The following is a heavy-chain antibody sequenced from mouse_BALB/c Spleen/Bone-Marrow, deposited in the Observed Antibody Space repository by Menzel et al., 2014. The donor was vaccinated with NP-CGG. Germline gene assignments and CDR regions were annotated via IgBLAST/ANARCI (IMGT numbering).Heavy chain of an antibody. CDR1: GFTFSSYG. J-gene: IGHJ2*01. D-gene: IGHD3-2*02. CDR3: TRRPLQANSYFDC. V-gene: IGHV5-6*02. CDR2: ISSGGSST. Sequence: DVMLVESGGDLVKPGGSLKPSCVASGFTFSSYGMSWVRQTPDKRLEWVATISSGGSSTYYPASVKGRFTISRDNAKSTLYLQMSSLNSEDTAMYYCTRRPLQANSYFDCWGQGTTLTVSS.